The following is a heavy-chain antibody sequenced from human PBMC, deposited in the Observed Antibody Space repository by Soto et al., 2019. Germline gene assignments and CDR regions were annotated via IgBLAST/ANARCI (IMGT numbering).Heavy chain of an antibody. V-gene: IGHV3-53*01. J-gene: IGHJ4*02. CDR2: IYSGGST. D-gene: IGHD4-17*01. CDR1: GFIVSSSY. CDR3: ARERLVTTHPTYFDY. Sequence: GGSLRLSCAASGFIVSSSYMNWVRQAPGKGLEWVSVIYSGGSTYYADSVQGRFTISRDNSKNTLYLQMNSLRAEDTAVYYCARERLVTTHPTYFDYWGQGTLVTVSS.